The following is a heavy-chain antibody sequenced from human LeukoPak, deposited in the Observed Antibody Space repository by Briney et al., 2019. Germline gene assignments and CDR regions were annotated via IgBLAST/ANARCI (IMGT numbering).Heavy chain of an antibody. CDR2: ISGSGGTT. D-gene: IGHD2-21*02. J-gene: IGHJ6*02. V-gene: IGHV3-23*01. CDR1: GFTFSSYA. Sequence: GGSLRLSCAASGFTFSSYAMGWVRQAPGKGLEWVSAISGSGGTTFYADSVKGRFTISRDNSKNTLYMQVNSLRAEDTAVYYCAKAGGDYYYHYAMDVWGQGTMVTVSS. CDR3: AKAGGDYYYHYAMDV.